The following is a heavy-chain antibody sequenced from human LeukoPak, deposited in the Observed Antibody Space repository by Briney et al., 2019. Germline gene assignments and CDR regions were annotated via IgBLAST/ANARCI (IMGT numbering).Heavy chain of an antibody. V-gene: IGHV3-23*01. CDR3: ARALWFGETFPAY. CDR2: ISGSGGST. J-gene: IGHJ4*02. CDR1: GFTFSSYA. D-gene: IGHD3-10*01. Sequence: GGSLRLSCAASGFTFSSYAMSWVRQAPGKGLEWVSAISGSGGSTYYADSVKGRFTISRDNSKNSLYLQMNSLRAEDTAVYYCARALWFGETFPAYWGQGTLVTVSS.